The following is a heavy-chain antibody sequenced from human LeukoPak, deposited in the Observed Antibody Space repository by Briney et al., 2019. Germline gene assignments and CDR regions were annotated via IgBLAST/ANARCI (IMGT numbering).Heavy chain of an antibody. J-gene: IGHJ2*01. Sequence: SEPLSLTCTVSGGSISSYYWSWIRQPPGKGLEWIGYIYYSGSTNYNPSLKSRDTISVDTSKNQFSLKLRSVTAADTAVYYCARQGGGFWYFDLWGRGTLVTVSS. CDR2: IYYSGST. CDR1: GGSISSYY. V-gene: IGHV4-59*08. CDR3: ARQGGGFWYFDL. D-gene: IGHD6-25*01.